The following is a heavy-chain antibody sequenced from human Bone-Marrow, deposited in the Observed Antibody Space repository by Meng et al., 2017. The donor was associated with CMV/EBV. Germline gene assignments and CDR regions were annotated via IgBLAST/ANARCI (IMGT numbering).Heavy chain of an antibody. J-gene: IGHJ6*02. D-gene: IGHD3-3*01. Sequence: GGSLRLSCAASGFTFSSYWMHWVRQAPGKGLVWVSRINSDGSSTSYVDSVKGRFTISRDNAKNTLYLQMNSLRAEDTAVYYCARDEGYYDFWSGYYTGEHYYYYGMDVWGQGTTVTVSS. CDR2: INSDGSST. CDR1: GFTFSSYW. V-gene: IGHV3-74*01. CDR3: ARDEGYYDFWSGYYTGEHYYYYGMDV.